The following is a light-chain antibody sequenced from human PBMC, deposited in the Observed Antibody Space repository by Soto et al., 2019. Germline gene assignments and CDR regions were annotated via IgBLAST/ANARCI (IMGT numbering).Light chain of an antibody. V-gene: IGKV1-39*01. CDR2: AAS. CDR3: QQSYSIPIT. J-gene: IGKJ5*01. CDR1: QSISSY. Sequence: DIQMNQSPSSLSASVGDRVTITCRASQSISSYLNWYQQKPGKAPKLLIYAASSLQSGVPSRFSGSGSGTEFTLTISSLQPEDFATYYCQQSYSIPITFGQGTRLEIK.